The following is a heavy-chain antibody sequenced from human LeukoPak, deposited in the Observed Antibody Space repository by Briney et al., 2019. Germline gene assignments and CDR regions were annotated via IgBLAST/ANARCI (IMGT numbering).Heavy chain of an antibody. V-gene: IGHV7-4-1*02. D-gene: IGHD3-10*01. J-gene: IGHJ4*02. CDR3: ARYTYYGSGSYYNDY. CDR1: GYSYKNYG. CDR2: INTNTGNP. Sequence: ASVKVSCKASGYSYKNYGISWVRQAPGQGLEWMGWINTNTGNPTYAQGFTGRFVFSLDTSVSTAYLQISSLKAEDTAVYYCARYTYYGSGSYYNDYWGQGTLVTVSS.